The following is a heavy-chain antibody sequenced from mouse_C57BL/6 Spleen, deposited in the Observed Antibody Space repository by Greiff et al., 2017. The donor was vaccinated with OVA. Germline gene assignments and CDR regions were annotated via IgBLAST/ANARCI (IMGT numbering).Heavy chain of an antibody. Sequence: QVQLKQPGAELVKPGASVKLSCKASGYTFTSYWMHWVKQRPGQGLEWIGMIHPNSGSTNYNEKFKSKATLTVDKSSSTAYMQLSSLTSEDSAVYYCARGDGSSYDWYFDVWGTGTTVTVSS. D-gene: IGHD1-1*01. CDR3: ARGDGSSYDWYFDV. V-gene: IGHV1-64*01. CDR1: GYTFTSYW. CDR2: IHPNSGST. J-gene: IGHJ1*03.